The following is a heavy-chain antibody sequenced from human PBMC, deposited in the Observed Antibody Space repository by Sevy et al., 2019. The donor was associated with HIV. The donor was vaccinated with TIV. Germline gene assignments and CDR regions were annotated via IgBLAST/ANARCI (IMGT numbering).Heavy chain of an antibody. CDR3: ARDAVRSHGDVGGDY. Sequence: GGSLRLSCAASGFTFSSYSMNWVRQAPGKGLEWVSSISSSSSYIYYAVSVKGRFTISRDNAKNSLYLQMNSLRAEDTAVYYCARDAVRSHGDVGGDYWGQGTLVTVSS. J-gene: IGHJ4*02. D-gene: IGHD4-17*01. V-gene: IGHV3-21*01. CDR1: GFTFSSYS. CDR2: ISSSSSYI.